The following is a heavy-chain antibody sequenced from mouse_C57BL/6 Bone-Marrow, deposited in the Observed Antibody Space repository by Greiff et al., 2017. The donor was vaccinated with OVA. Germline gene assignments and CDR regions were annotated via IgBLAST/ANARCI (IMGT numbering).Heavy chain of an antibody. Sequence: EVQLVESEGGLVQPGSSMTLSCTASGFTFSDYYMAWVRQVPEKGLEWVANINYDGSSTYYLDSLKSRFIISRDSAKNILYLQMSSLKSEDTATYYCARDDGYYSFAYWGQGTLVTVSA. D-gene: IGHD2-3*01. V-gene: IGHV5-16*01. CDR2: INYDGSST. CDR3: ARDDGYYSFAY. CDR1: GFTFSDYY. J-gene: IGHJ3*01.